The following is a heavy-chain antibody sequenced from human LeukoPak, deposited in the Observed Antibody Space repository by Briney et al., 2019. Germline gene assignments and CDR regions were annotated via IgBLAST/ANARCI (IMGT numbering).Heavy chain of an antibody. Sequence: GGSLRLSCAASGFTVSSNYMSWVRQAPGKGLEWVSVIYSGGSTYYADSVKGRFTISRDNAKNSLYLQMNSLRAEDTAVYYCARDLRDFWSGPDAFDIWGQGTMVTVSS. D-gene: IGHD3-3*01. V-gene: IGHV3-53*01. CDR1: GFTVSSNY. CDR3: ARDLRDFWSGPDAFDI. J-gene: IGHJ3*02. CDR2: IYSGGST.